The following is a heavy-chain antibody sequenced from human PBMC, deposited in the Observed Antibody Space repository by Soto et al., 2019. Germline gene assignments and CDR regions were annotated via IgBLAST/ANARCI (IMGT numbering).Heavy chain of an antibody. CDR2: IIPIFGTA. D-gene: IGHD3-10*01. Sequence: GASVKVSCKASGGTFSSYAISWVRQAPGQGLEWMGGIIPIFGTANYAQKFQGRVTITADESTSTAYMELSSLRSEDTAVYYCARDLGFGNWFDPWGQGTLVTVSS. V-gene: IGHV1-69*13. CDR1: GGTFSSYA. J-gene: IGHJ5*02. CDR3: ARDLGFGNWFDP.